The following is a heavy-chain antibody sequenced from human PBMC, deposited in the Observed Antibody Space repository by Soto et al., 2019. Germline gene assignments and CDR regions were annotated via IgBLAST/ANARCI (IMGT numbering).Heavy chain of an antibody. CDR1: GFTVSRNY. CDR3: SREFSSCLYFYGMEV. V-gene: IGHV3-74*01. J-gene: IGHJ6*02. CDR2: INSDGTSI. Sequence: SGFTVSRNYMSWVRQAPGKGLVWVSRINSDGTSINYADSVKGRFTIFRDKAKYTLYFQMNSLRAEDSAVYFCSREFSSCLYFYGMEVWGQGTTVTVSS. D-gene: IGHD6-19*01.